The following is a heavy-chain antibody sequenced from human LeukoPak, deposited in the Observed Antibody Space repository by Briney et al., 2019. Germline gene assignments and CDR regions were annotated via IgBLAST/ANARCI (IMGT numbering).Heavy chain of an antibody. CDR3: ARGYDSSGYLRAFDP. CDR1: GGSINSYY. J-gene: IGHJ5*02. V-gene: IGHV4-59*01. D-gene: IGHD3-22*01. CDR2: IYYSGST. Sequence: SETVSLTCTVSGGSINSYYWSWIRQPPGKGLEWIGNIYYSGSTNYNPSLKSRVTISVDTSKNQFSLKLSSVTAADTAVYYCARGYDSSGYLRAFDPWGQGTLVTVSS.